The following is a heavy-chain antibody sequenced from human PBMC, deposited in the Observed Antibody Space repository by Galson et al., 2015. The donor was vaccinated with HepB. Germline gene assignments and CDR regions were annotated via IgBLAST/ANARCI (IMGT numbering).Heavy chain of an antibody. D-gene: IGHD3-10*01. CDR2: TYYRSKWYN. V-gene: IGHV6-1*01. J-gene: IGHJ5*02. CDR3: ARHIIQIGSDAFDP. CDR1: GDSVSSNSAA. Sequence: CAISGDSVSSNSAAWNWIRQSPSRGLEWLGRTYYRSKWYNDYAVSVKSRITINPDTSKNQFSLQLNSVTPEDTAVYYCARHIIQIGSDAFDPWGQGTLVTVSS.